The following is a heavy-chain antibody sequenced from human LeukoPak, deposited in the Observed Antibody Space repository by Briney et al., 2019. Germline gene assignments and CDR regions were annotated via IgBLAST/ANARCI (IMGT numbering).Heavy chain of an antibody. CDR1: GFTFSSYS. V-gene: IGHV3-21*01. CDR2: ISSSSSYI. D-gene: IGHD1-14*01. J-gene: IGHJ4*02. Sequence: PGGSLRLSCAASGFTFSSYSMNWVRQAPGKGLEWVSSISSSSSYIYYADSVKGRFTISRDNAKNSLYLQMNSLRAEDTAVYYCARESEVYRHIFDYWGQGTLVTVSS. CDR3: ARESEVYRHIFDY.